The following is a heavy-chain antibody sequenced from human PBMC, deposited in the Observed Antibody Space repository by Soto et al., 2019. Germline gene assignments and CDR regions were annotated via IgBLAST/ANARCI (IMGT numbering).Heavy chain of an antibody. CDR1: GFTFSTYA. V-gene: IGHV3-23*01. CDR2: ISGSGGSI. Sequence: EVQLLESGGGLVQPGGSLRLSCAASGFTFSTYAMNWVRQAPGNGLEWVSAISGSGGSIHYADSVKGRFTRSRDNSKNTLYPQMNSLRDEVTDVYHCVRGYWKRDVWGQGTTVTVFS. D-gene: IGHD1-1*01. J-gene: IGHJ6*02. CDR3: VRGYWKRDV.